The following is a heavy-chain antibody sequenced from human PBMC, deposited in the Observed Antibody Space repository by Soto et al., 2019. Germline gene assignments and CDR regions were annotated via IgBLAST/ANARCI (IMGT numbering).Heavy chain of an antibody. V-gene: IGHV3-30-3*01. CDR2: ISYDGSNK. CDR1: GFTFSSYA. D-gene: IGHD6-13*01. J-gene: IGHJ4*02. CDR3: XRDHSXXXXVDY. Sequence: QVQLVESGGGVVQPGRSLRLSCAASGFTFSSYAMHWVRQAPGKGLEWVAVISYDGSNKYYADSVKGRFTISRDNSKXXXXXXXXXXXXXXXXXXXXXRDHSXXXXVDYWGQGTLVTVSS.